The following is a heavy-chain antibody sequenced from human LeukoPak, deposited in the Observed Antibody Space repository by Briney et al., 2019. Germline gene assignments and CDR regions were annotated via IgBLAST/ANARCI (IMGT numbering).Heavy chain of an antibody. V-gene: IGHV4-34*01. CDR3: ARPSVDTAVAKYPGYYYYYMDV. CDR1: GGSFSGYY. Sequence: PSETLSLTCAVYGGSFSGYYWSWIRQPPGKGLEWIGEINHSGSTNYNPSLKSRVTISVDTSKNQFSLKLSSVTAADTAVYYCARPSVDTAVAKYPGYYYYYMDVWGKGTTVTVSS. J-gene: IGHJ6*03. CDR2: INHSGST. D-gene: IGHD5-18*01.